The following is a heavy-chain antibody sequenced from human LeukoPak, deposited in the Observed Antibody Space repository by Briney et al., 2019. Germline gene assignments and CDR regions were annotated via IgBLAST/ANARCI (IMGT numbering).Heavy chain of an antibody. D-gene: IGHD6-13*01. CDR1: GFTFSSYD. J-gene: IGHJ4*02. CDR2: IGTAGDT. Sequence: GGSLRLSCAASGFTFSSYDMHWVRQATGKGLEWVSAIGTAGDTYYPGSVKGRFTISRENAKNSLYLQMNSLRAGDTAVYYCARAPTRSGSSWYFDYWGQGTLVTVSS. CDR3: ARAPTRSGSSWYFDY. V-gene: IGHV3-13*01.